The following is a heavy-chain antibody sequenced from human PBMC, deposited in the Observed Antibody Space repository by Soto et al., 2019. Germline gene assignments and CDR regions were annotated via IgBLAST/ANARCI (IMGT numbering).Heavy chain of an antibody. Sequence: SETLSLTCSVTGGSIYTNSYYWGWIRQSPAKGLEWIGGVYHNGSAYYNPSLKGRVTISIDESRTEFSLRLSSVTAADTAVYFCARQRVTLSGVIFLIDSWGRGTLVTVSS. CDR2: VYHNGSA. D-gene: IGHD3-3*01. J-gene: IGHJ4*02. CDR1: GGSIYTNSYY. CDR3: ARQRVTLSGVIFLIDS. V-gene: IGHV4-39*01.